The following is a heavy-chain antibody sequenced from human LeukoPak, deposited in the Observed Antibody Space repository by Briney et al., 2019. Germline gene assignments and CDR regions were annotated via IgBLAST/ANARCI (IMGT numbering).Heavy chain of an antibody. Sequence: GGSLRLSCAASGFTFSSYTMNWVRQPPGKGLEWISNIGTSSTTIYYADSVKGRFTISRDNAKNSLYLQMNSLRADDTAVYYCARFAAGGSYYYYMDVWGKGTTVTVSS. V-gene: IGHV3-48*01. J-gene: IGHJ6*03. CDR3: ARFAAGGSYYYYMDV. CDR2: IGTSSTTI. CDR1: GFTFSSYT. D-gene: IGHD6-25*01.